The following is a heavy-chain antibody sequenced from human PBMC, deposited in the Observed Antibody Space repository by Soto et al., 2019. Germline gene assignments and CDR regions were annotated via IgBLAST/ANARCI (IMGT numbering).Heavy chain of an antibody. CDR3: ARGGQDYYGMDV. CDR2: IYYSRST. CDR1: GGSISSYY. V-gene: IGHV4-59*01. D-gene: IGHD3-16*01. J-gene: IGHJ6*02. Sequence: PSETLSLTCTVSGGSISSYYWSWIRQPPGKGLEWIGYIYYSRSTNYNTSLKSRVTITVNKTKNQYSLKMRSVNAADTAEYYCARGGQDYYGMDVWGQGTTVTVSS.